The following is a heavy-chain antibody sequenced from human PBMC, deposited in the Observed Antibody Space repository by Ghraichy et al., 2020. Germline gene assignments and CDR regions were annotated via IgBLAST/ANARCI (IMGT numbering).Heavy chain of an antibody. V-gene: IGHV3-74*01. CDR3: TRDRDYYESSGYYDY. CDR2: INTDGSTT. J-gene: IGHJ4*02. Sequence: GGSLRLSCAASGFPFSGYWMYWVRQVPGKGLVWLSRINTDGSTTDYADSVKGRFTISRDNAKNTLYLQMNSLRVEDTAVYYCTRDRDYYESSGYYDYWGQGTLVTVSS. CDR1: GFPFSGYW. D-gene: IGHD3-22*01.